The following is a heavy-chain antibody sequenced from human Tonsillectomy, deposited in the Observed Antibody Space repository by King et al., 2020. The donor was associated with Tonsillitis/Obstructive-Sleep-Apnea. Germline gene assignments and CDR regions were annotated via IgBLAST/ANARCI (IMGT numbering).Heavy chain of an antibody. D-gene: IGHD2-15*01. CDR2: IYSGGST. V-gene: IGHV3-53*01. CDR3: AREEGEKGYCSGGSCYSYYYYYMDV. CDR1: GFTVSSNY. J-gene: IGHJ6*03. Sequence: VQLVQSGGGLIQPGGSLRLSCAASGFTVSSNYMSWVRQAPGKGLEWVSVIYSGGSTYYADSVKDRFTISRDNSKNTLYLQMNSLRAEDTAVYYCAREEGEKGYCSGGSCYSYYYYYMDVWGKGTTVTVSS.